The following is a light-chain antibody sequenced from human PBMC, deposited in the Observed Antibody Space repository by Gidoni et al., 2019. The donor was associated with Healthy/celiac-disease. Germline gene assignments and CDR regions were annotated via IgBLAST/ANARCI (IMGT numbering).Light chain of an antibody. CDR3: MQALQTQWT. V-gene: IGKV2-28*01. CDR1: QSLLQSNGYNY. Sequence: IVMTQSPLSLPVTPGEPASISCRSSQSLLQSNGYNYLDWYLQKPGQSPQLLIYLGSNRASGVPDRFSGSGSGTDFTLKISRVEAEDVGVYYCMQALQTQWTFGQGTKVEIK. CDR2: LGS. J-gene: IGKJ1*01.